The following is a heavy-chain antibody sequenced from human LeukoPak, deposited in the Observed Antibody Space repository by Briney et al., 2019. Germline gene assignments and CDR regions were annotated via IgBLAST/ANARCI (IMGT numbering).Heavy chain of an antibody. J-gene: IGHJ4*02. CDR1: GFSFSSYA. CDR3: LGYCSGGNCYSGGY. D-gene: IGHD2-15*01. V-gene: IGHV3-23*01. Sequence: GGSLGLSCAASGFSFSSYAMSWVRQAPGKGLEWVSAISGSGGSTYYADSVQGRFTISRDNSKNTQSLQMNILRAEDTAVYYCLGYCSGGNCYSGGYWGQGTLVTVSS. CDR2: ISGSGGST.